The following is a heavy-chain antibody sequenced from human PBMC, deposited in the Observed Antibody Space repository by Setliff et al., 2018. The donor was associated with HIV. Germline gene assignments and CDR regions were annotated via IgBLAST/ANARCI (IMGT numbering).Heavy chain of an antibody. D-gene: IGHD3-22*01. J-gene: IGHJ4*02. V-gene: IGHV3-30*04. Sequence: GGSLRLSCAASGFTFSSYGMHWVRQAPGKGLQWVGVISYDGSHEYYADSVKGRFTISRDNAKNSLYLRMSSLRAEDTAVYYCARTTYYFDSSGYYQHLPFDFWGQGTLVTVSS. CDR3: ARTTYYFDSSGYYQHLPFDF. CDR1: GFTFSSYG. CDR2: ISYDGSHE.